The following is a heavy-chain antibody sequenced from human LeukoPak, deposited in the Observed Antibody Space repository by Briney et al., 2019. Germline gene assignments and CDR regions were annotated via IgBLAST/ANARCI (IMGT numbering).Heavy chain of an antibody. D-gene: IGHD5-18*01. J-gene: IGHJ4*02. CDR2: ISAYNSNT. Sequence: ASVKVSCKASGYTFTSYTISWVRQAPGQGLEWMGWISAYNSNTNYAQKLQGRVTMTTDTSTSTAYMELRSLTSDDTAVYYCARVRPGYSYGYIYWGQGTLVTVSS. CDR3: ARVRPGYSYGYIY. CDR1: GYTFTSYT. V-gene: IGHV1-18*01.